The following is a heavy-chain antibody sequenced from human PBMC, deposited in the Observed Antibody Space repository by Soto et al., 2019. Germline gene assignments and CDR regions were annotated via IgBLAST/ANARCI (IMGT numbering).Heavy chain of an antibody. CDR2: IYYSGST. D-gene: IGHD3-10*01. CDR1: GGSISSGGYY. CDR3: AVGSGSWYYYYYYMDV. V-gene: IGHV4-31*02. Sequence: SETLSLTCTVSGGSISSGGYYWSWIRQHPGKGLEWIGYIYYSGSTYYNPSLKSRVTISVDTSKNQFSLKLSSVTAADTAVYYCAVGSGSWYYYYYYMDVWGKGTTVTVSS. J-gene: IGHJ6*03.